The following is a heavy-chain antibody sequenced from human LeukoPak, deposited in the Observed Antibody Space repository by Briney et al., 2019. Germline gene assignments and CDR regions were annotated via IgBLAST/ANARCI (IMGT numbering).Heavy chain of an antibody. D-gene: IGHD3-10*01. Sequence: PGGSLRLSCAASGFTFSSYGMHWVRQAPGKGLEWVAVISYDGSNKYYADSVKGRFSMSRDNSKNTLYLQMNSLRAEDTAVYYCAKDYSGSGSHFDYWGQGTLVTVSP. CDR1: GFTFSSYG. J-gene: IGHJ4*02. CDR3: AKDYSGSGSHFDY. V-gene: IGHV3-30*18. CDR2: ISYDGSNK.